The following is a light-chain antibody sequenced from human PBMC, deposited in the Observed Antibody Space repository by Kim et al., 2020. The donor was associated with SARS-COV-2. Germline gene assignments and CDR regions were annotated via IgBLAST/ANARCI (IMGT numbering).Light chain of an antibody. J-gene: IGKJ1*01. CDR2: GAS. V-gene: IGKV3-20*01. CDR1: ESVGNNF. Sequence: EIVLTQSPDTLSLSPGERATLTCRATESVGNNFLAWYQQKPGQAPRLLIYGASRRVTGIQDRFSGSGSGTDFTLTISRLEPEDFAVYYCQQYGSSLQTFGQGTKVE. CDR3: QQYGSSLQT.